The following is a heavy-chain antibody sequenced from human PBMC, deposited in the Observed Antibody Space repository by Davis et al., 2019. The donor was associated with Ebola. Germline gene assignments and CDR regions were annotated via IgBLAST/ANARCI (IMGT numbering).Heavy chain of an antibody. CDR1: GFTFSSYS. D-gene: IGHD2-15*01. CDR2: ISSSSSTI. Sequence: GGSLRLSCAASGFTFSSYSMNWVRQAPGKGLEWVSYISSSSSTIYYADSVKGRFTISRDNAKNSLYLQMNSLRDEDTAVYYCARLEYCSGGSCYPYYYYYYGMDVWGQGTTVTVSS. V-gene: IGHV3-48*02. J-gene: IGHJ6*02. CDR3: ARLEYCSGGSCYPYYYYYYGMDV.